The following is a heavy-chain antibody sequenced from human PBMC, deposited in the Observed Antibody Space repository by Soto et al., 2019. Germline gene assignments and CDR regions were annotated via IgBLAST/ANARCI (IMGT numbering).Heavy chain of an antibody. V-gene: IGHV1-69*06. CDR3: ARDTAMANFDY. J-gene: IGHJ4*02. Sequence: SVKVSCKASGYTFTSYDINWVRQATGQGLEWMGWMNPNIGTANYAQKFQGRVTITADKSTSTAYMELSSLRSEDTAVYYCARDTAMANFDYWGQGTLVTVSS. CDR2: MNPNIGTA. D-gene: IGHD5-18*01. CDR1: GYTFTSYD.